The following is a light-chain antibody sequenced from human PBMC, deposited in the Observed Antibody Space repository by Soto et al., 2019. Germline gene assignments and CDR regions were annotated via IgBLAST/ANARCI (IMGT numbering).Light chain of an antibody. CDR3: QQSYSTLSWT. J-gene: IGKJ1*01. Sequence: DIPITHSPSSLSSPVGDRVTITCRGSQSISSYLNWYQQKPGKAPKLLIYDASNLQSGVPSRFSGSGFGTDFTLTISSLQPEDFATYYCQQSYSTLSWTFGQGTKVDIK. CDR1: QSISSY. V-gene: IGKV1-39*01. CDR2: DAS.